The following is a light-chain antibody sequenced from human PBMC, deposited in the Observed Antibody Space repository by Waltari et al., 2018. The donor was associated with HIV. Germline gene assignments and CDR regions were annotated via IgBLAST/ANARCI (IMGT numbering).Light chain of an antibody. J-gene: IGLJ2*01. CDR1: SSDVGGYNL. CDR2: EVS. CDR3: CAYAGSTTYVI. Sequence: QSALTQPAPVSGSPGQSITISCTGTSSDVGGYNLVSWYQQHPGKAPKLMIYEVSKRPSGVSNRFSGSKSGNTASLTISGLQAEDEADYYCCAYAGSTTYVIFGGGTKLTVL. V-gene: IGLV2-23*02.